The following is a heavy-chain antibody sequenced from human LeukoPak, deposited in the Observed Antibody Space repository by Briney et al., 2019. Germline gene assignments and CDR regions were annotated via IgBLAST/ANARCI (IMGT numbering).Heavy chain of an antibody. D-gene: IGHD3-10*01. V-gene: IGHV4-61*02. Sequence: SQTLSLTCTVSGGSISSGSYYWRWIRQPAGKGLEWIGRIFASGSTSYNPYLKSRVIISVDMSKNQFSLKLRSVTAADTAVYYCARDVYYYDSGSYYPYKYFDPWGQGTLVTVSS. CDR2: IFASGST. J-gene: IGHJ5*02. CDR1: GGSISSGSYY. CDR3: ARDVYYYDSGSYYPYKYFDP.